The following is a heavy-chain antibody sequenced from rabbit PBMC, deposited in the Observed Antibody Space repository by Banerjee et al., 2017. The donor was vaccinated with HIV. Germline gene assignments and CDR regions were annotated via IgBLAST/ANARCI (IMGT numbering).Heavy chain of an antibody. CDR3: ASWDTNGGYLSS. CDR1: GFSFSNGYV. CDR2: IYTSTCYI. D-gene: IGHD1-1*01. Sequence: QEQLEETGGDLVKPEGSLTRTCTASGFSFSNGYVMCWVRQAPGKGLEWIACIYTSTCYIRYASWAKGRFTISKTSSTTVTLQMTSLTAADTATYFCASWDTNGGYLSSWGPGTLVTVS. J-gene: IGHJ4*01. V-gene: IGHV1S45*01.